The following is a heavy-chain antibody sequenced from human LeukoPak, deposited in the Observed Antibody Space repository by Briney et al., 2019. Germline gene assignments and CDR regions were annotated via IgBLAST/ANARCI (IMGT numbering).Heavy chain of an antibody. V-gene: IGHV3-48*03. CDR1: GFTFSSYE. D-gene: IGHD3-9*01. Sequence: GGSLRLSCAASGFTFSSYEMNWVRQAPGKGLEWVSYISSSGSTIYYADSVKGRFTISRDNAKNSLYLQMNSLRAEDTAVYYCARGDPKTLVLRYFDWSPGSETRYYYGMDVWGQGTTVTVSS. CDR3: ARGDPKTLVLRYFDWSPGSETRYYYGMDV. J-gene: IGHJ6*02. CDR2: ISSSGSTI.